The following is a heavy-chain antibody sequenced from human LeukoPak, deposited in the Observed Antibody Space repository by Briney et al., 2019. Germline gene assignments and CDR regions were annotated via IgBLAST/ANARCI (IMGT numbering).Heavy chain of an antibody. CDR3: ARVLGYSYGEQTNWFDP. D-gene: IGHD5-18*01. J-gene: IGHJ5*02. V-gene: IGHV1-58*02. Sequence: ASVKVSCKASGFTFTSSAMQWVRQARGQRLEWIGWIVVGSGNTNYAQKFQGRVTITADESTSTAYMELSSLRSEDTAVYYCARVLGYSYGEQTNWFDPWGQGTLVTVSS. CDR2: IVVGSGNT. CDR1: GFTFTSSA.